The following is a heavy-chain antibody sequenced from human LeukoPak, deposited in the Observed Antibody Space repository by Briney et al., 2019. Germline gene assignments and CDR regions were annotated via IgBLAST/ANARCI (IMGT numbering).Heavy chain of an antibody. D-gene: IGHD2-2*01. CDR3: AREDIVVVPAAPKGVWFDP. CDR2: IYYSGST. CDR1: GGSFSGYY. V-gene: IGHV4-34*01. J-gene: IGHJ5*02. Sequence: SETLSLTCAVYGGSFSGYYWGWIRQPPGKGLEWIGSIYYSGSTYYNPSLKSRVTISVDTSKNQFSLKLSSVTAADTAVYYCAREDIVVVPAAPKGVWFDPWGQGTLVTVSS.